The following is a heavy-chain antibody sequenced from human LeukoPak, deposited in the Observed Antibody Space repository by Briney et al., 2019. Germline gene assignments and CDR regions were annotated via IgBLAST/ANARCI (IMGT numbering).Heavy chain of an antibody. CDR1: GFTFSSYG. Sequence: GGSLRLSCAASGFTFSSYGMHWVRQAPGKGLEWVAFIRYDASNKCYADSVKGRFTISRDNAKNSLYLQMNSLRAEDTAVYYCARESVTGTTFDYWGQGTLVTVSS. CDR2: IRYDASNK. CDR3: ARESVTGTTFDY. J-gene: IGHJ4*02. D-gene: IGHD1-7*01. V-gene: IGHV3-30*02.